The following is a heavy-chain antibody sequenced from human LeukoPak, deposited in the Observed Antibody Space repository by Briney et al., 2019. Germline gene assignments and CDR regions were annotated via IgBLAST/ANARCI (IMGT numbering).Heavy chain of an antibody. D-gene: IGHD4-17*01. J-gene: IGHJ6*03. CDR3: ARDHPYGDYWYYYYYYMDV. Sequence: GGSLRLSCAASGFTFSSYWMHWVRQAPGKGLVWVSRINSDGSSTSYADSVKGRFTISRDNAKNSLYLQMNSLRAEDTAVYYCARDHPYGDYWYYYYYYMDVWGKGTTVTVSS. CDR1: GFTFSSYW. CDR2: INSDGSST. V-gene: IGHV3-74*01.